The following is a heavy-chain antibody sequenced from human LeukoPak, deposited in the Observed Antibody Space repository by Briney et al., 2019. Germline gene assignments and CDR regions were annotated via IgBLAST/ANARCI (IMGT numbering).Heavy chain of an antibody. CDR3: TKDHSEYIWGSYRRDDY. D-gene: IGHD3-16*02. J-gene: IGHJ4*02. V-gene: IGHV3-23*01. CDR2: ISGSGDNT. CDR1: GFTVNSYA. Sequence: GGSLRLSCAASGFTVNSYAMSWVRQGPGKGLEWVSAISGSGDNTYYADSVRDRFTISRDNSKNTLYLQMDSLRAEDTAVYYCTKDHSEYIWGSYRRDDYWGQGTLVTVSS.